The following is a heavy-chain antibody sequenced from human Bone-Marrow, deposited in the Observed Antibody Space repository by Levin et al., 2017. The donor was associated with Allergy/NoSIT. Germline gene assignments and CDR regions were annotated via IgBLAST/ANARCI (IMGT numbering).Heavy chain of an antibody. CDR2: IYESGST. CDR3: SRGALVWFGELFAAGTSYFDS. V-gene: IGHV4-59*13. Sequence: ASETLSLTCSVSGASISTYYWSWIRQVPGEGLEWIGQIYESGSTSYNPSLRSRVTISVDTSKNHFSLKLSSVTAADTATYYCSRGALVWFGELFAAGTSYFDSWGKGTLVTVSS. CDR1: GASISTYY. J-gene: IGHJ4*02. D-gene: IGHD3-10*01.